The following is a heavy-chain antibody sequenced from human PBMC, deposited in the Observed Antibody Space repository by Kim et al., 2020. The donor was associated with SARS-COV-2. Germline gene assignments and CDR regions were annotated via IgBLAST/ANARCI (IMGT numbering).Heavy chain of an antibody. CDR3: VRDVPSAFNYYGMDV. CDR1: GYTFSNHA. J-gene: IGHJ6*02. V-gene: IGHV1-3*01. Sequence: ASVKVSCKASGYTFSNHAVHWVRQAPGQSLEWMGWISGGNGNTIYSQKLEGRVTITRDTSASTAYVEVSSLRYEDTAVYYCVRDVPSAFNYYGMDVWGQGTTVTSP. CDR2: ISGGNGNT.